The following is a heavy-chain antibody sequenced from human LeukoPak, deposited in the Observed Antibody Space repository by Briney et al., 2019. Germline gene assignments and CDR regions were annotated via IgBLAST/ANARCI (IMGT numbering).Heavy chain of an antibody. CDR2: IYHSGST. D-gene: IGHD3-3*01. Sequence: PSGTLSLTCAVSGGSISSSDWWTWVRQPPGEGLEWIGEIYHSGSTKYNPSLKSRVTISVDKCKNQFSLKVSSVAAADTAVYYCARVSYYDFWSGYYNRYYGMDVWGQGTTVTVSS. CDR1: GGSISSSDW. V-gene: IGHV4-4*02. J-gene: IGHJ6*02. CDR3: ARVSYYDFWSGYYNRYYGMDV.